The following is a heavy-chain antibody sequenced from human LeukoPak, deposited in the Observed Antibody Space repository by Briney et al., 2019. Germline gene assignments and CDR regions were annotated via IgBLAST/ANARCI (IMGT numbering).Heavy chain of an antibody. CDR1: GGSISSGDYY. CDR2: IYYSGST. Sequence: PSETLSLTCTVSGGSISSGDYYWSWIRQPPGKGLEWIGYIYYSGSTYDNPSLKSRVTISVDTSKNQFSLKLSPVTAADTAVYYCARESYYDFWSGPTTYFDHWGQGTLVTVSS. D-gene: IGHD3-3*01. CDR3: ARESYYDFWSGPTTYFDH. V-gene: IGHV4-30-4*08. J-gene: IGHJ4*02.